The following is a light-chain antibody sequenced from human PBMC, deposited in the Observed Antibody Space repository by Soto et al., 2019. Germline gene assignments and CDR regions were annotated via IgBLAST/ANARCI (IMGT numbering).Light chain of an antibody. V-gene: IGKV3-11*01. Sequence: LTQSPSSLSASVGDRVTITCRASQSISSYLNWYQQKPGQAPRILIYDASNRATGIPARFSGSGSGTDFTLTISSLEPEDFAVYYCQQRSNWPPITFGQGTRLEIK. J-gene: IGKJ5*01. CDR1: QSISSY. CDR2: DAS. CDR3: QQRSNWPPIT.